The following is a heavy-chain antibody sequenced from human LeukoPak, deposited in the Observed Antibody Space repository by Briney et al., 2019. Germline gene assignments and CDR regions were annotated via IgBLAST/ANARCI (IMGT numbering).Heavy chain of an antibody. CDR1: GYTFTSYG. CDR2: ISAYNGNT. D-gene: IGHD6-19*01. J-gene: IGHJ6*03. Sequence: ASVKVSCKASGYTFTSYGISWVRQAPGQGLEWMGWISAYNGNTNYAQKLQGRVTMTTDTSTSTAYMELRSLRSDDTAVYYCARLGEPNSSGWYHSYYYYYYMDVWGKGTTVTISS. CDR3: ARLGEPNSSGWYHSYYYYYYMDV. V-gene: IGHV1-18*01.